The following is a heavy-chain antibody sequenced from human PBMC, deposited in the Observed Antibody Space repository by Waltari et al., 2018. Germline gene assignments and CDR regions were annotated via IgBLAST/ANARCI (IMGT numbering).Heavy chain of an antibody. CDR2: INAGNGNT. CDR3: ARSSSGYYHFDY. D-gene: IGHD3-22*01. J-gene: IGHJ4*02. CDR1: GYTFTSYA. Sequence: QVQLVQSGAEVKKPGASVKVSCTASGYTFTSYAMHWVRQAPGQRLEWMGWINAGNGNTKYSQKFQGRVTITRDTSASTAYMELSSLRSEDTAVYYCARSSSGYYHFDYWGQGTGVTVSS. V-gene: IGHV1-3*01.